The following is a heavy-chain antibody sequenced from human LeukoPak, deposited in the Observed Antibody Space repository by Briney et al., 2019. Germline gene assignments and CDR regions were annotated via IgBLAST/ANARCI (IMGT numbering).Heavy chain of an antibody. J-gene: IGHJ4*02. Sequence: PSETLSLTCTVSGGSITSYYWSWIRQPPGKGLEWIGYIYSSGSTTYNPSLKSRVTISVDTSKNQFSLKLTSVTAADTAVYYCARRAVAENYFDYWGQGTLVTDCS. CDR2: IYSSGST. CDR1: GGSITSYY. V-gene: IGHV4-59*08. CDR3: ARRAVAENYFDY. D-gene: IGHD6-19*01.